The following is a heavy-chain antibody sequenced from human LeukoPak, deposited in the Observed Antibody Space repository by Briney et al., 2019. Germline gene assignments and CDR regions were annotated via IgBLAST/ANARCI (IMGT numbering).Heavy chain of an antibody. CDR2: ISYDGTNK. Sequence: PGSSLRLSCAASGITFSDSAMHWVRQAPGKGLEWVAVISYDGTNKYYADSVKGRFTISRDNSKNTLYLQMNSLRAEDTAVYYCARGGQPVGATDYWGQGTLVTVSS. V-gene: IGHV3-30-3*01. J-gene: IGHJ4*02. CDR3: ARGGQPVGATDY. D-gene: IGHD1-26*01. CDR1: GITFSDSA.